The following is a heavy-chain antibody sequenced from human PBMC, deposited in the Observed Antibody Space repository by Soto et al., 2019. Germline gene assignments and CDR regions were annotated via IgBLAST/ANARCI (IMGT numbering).Heavy chain of an antibody. V-gene: IGHV4-59*01. Sequence: QVQLQESGPGLAKPSETLSLTCTVSGGSISSYYWNWIRQPPGKGLEWIGYIYYSGSTNYNPSLESRVTISVDTSKNQFSLKLRSVTAADTAVYYCATQTGNHNSYMDVWGKGTTVTVSS. CDR2: IYYSGST. J-gene: IGHJ6*03. CDR1: GGSISSYY. CDR3: ATQTGNHNSYMDV. D-gene: IGHD1-1*01.